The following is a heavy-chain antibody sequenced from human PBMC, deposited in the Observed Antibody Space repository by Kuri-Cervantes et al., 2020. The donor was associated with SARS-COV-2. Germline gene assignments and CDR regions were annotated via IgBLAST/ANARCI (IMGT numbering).Heavy chain of an antibody. Sequence: GSLRLSCTVSGGSISSYYWSWIRQPPGKGLEWIGYIYYSGSTNYNPSLKSRVTISVDTSKNQFSLKLSSVTAADTAVYYCARSAVAGDYWGQGTLVTVSS. D-gene: IGHD6-19*01. CDR3: ARSAVAGDY. CDR1: GGSISSYY. J-gene: IGHJ4*02. CDR2: IYYSGST. V-gene: IGHV4-59*12.